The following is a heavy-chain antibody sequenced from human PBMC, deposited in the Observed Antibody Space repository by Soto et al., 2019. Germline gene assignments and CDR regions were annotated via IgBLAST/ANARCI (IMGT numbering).Heavy chain of an antibody. Sequence: PPETLSLTCNVTGDSIKTHYWSWIRQAPGKGLEWIGYIYYSGSTLYNPSLKSRVTISIDISKNQFSLSLRSLTAADTAVYYCARSREFDYWSQGTLVTVSS. CDR1: GDSIKTHY. CDR2: IYYSGST. CDR3: ARSREFDY. V-gene: IGHV4-59*11. J-gene: IGHJ4*02.